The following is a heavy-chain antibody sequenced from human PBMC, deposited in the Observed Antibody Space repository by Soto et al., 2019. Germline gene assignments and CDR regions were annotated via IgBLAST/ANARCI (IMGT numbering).Heavy chain of an antibody. CDR2: VSFDGDKQ. CDR3: AKGTVAGTYYDYAVDV. J-gene: IGHJ6*04. V-gene: IGHV3-30-3*01. Sequence: QVRLVESGGGVVQPGGSLRLSCAVSGFIFSSHTMHWVRQAPGKGLEWVALVSFDGDKQYYAHSVRGRFTISRDFSKNTLYLQMDSLRTDDTAVYICAKGTVAGTYYDYAVDVWGNGTTVTVSS. CDR1: GFIFSSHT. D-gene: IGHD6-19*01.